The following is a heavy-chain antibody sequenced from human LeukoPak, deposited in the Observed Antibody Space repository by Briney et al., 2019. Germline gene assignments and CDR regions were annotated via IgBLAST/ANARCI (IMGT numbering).Heavy chain of an antibody. V-gene: IGHV4-34*01. CDR2: INHSGST. CDR3: ARHRPILRYFDWLLSANAFDI. J-gene: IGHJ3*02. D-gene: IGHD3-9*01. CDR1: GGSFSGYY. Sequence: KPSETLSLTCAVYGGSFSGYYWSWIRQPPGKGLEWIGEINHSGSTNYNPSLKSRVTISVDTSKNQFSLKLSSVTAADTAVSYCARHRPILRYFDWLLSANAFDIWGQGTMVTVSS.